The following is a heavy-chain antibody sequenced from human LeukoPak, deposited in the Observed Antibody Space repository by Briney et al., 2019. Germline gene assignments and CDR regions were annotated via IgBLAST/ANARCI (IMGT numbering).Heavy chain of an antibody. Sequence: SETLSLTCAVSGGSISSGGYSWSWIRQPPGKGLEWIGYIYHSGSTYYNPSLKSRVTISVDRSKNQFSLKLSSETAADTAVYYCARGSEDYDILTGYFRTKHYNWFDPWGQGTLVTVSS. CDR1: GGSISSGGYS. CDR2: IYHSGST. J-gene: IGHJ5*02. CDR3: ARGSEDYDILTGYFRTKHYNWFDP. V-gene: IGHV4-30-2*01. D-gene: IGHD3-9*01.